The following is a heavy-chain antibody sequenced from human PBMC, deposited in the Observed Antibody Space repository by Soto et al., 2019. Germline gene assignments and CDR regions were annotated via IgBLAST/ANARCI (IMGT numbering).Heavy chain of an antibody. CDR3: ARGSYGDYKHFDY. CDR1: GFTVSSNY. CDR2: IYSGGST. V-gene: IGHV3-66*01. D-gene: IGHD4-17*01. J-gene: IGHJ4*02. Sequence: EVQLVESGGGLVQPGGSLRLSCAASGFTVSSNYMSWVRQAPGKGLEWVSVIYSGGSTYYADSVKGRFTISRDNSKNTLYLQMNSLRAEDTAVYYCARGSYGDYKHFDYWGQGTLVTVSS.